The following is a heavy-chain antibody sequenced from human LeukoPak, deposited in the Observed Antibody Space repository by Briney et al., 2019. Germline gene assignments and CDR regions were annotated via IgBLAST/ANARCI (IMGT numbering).Heavy chain of an antibody. D-gene: IGHD3-10*01. J-gene: IGHJ4*02. CDR3: ASQIQPYGSGSYFHY. Sequence: ASVKVSCKASGYTFTDYYMHWVRQAPGQGLEWMGIINPSGGSTSYAQKFQGRVTMTRDTSTSTVYMELSSLRSEDTAVYYCASQIQPYGSGSYFHYWGQGTLVTVSS. CDR2: INPSGGST. V-gene: IGHV1-46*01. CDR1: GYTFTDYY.